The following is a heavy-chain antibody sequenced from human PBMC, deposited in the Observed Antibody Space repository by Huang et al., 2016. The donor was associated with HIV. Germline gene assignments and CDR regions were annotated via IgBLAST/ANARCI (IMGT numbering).Heavy chain of an antibody. V-gene: IGHV1-18*04. D-gene: IGHD4-17*01. CDR3: ARDLGTTVVPDGMDV. J-gene: IGHJ6*02. CDR1: GYTFISYG. Sequence: QVQLVQSGAEVKKPGASVKVSCRASGYTFISYGINWVRQAPGKGLEWMGGISPSYGYTNYAQQFQGRVTMTTDTSTNTVYMEVRSLRSDDTAVYYCARDLGTTVVPDGMDVWGQGTTVTVSS. CDR2: ISPSYGYT.